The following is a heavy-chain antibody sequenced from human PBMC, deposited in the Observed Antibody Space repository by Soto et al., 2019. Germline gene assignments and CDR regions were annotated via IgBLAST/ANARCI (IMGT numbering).Heavy chain of an antibody. CDR3: ARLGAYFQSLDP. Sequence: SETLSLTCTVSGGSFTSGGYYWYWVRQHPGKGLEWIGYIYYSGSTYYNPSLKSRVTISVDTSKNQFSLKLSSVTAADTAVYYCARLGAYFQSLDPWGQGTLVTVSS. CDR1: GGSFTSGGYY. V-gene: IGHV4-31*03. J-gene: IGHJ5*02. CDR2: IYYSGST. D-gene: IGHD2-21*01.